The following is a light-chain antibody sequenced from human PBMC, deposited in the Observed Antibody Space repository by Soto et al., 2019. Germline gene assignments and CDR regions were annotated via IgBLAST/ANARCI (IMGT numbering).Light chain of an antibody. CDR3: QQYTNSPPST. V-gene: IGKV3-15*01. CDR1: QSVSTN. J-gene: IGKJ1*01. CDR2: GAS. Sequence: EIVMTQSPATLSGSPGERATLSCRASQSVSTNLAWYQQKPGQAPRLLIYGASTRATGTPARFSGSGSGTEFTLTISSLQSDDFGVYYGQQYTNSPPSTFGQGTKV.